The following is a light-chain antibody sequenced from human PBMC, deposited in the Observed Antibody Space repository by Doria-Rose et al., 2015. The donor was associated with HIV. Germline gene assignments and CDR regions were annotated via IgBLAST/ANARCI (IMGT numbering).Light chain of an antibody. V-gene: IGKV3-20*01. Sequence: EIVMTQSPGTLSLSPGERATLSCRASQSFSSTYLAWYQQKPVQAPSLLIYDGSTRATGIPDRFSASGSGTDFTLTINRLEPEDFALYYCHQYGTSWTFGQGTKV. CDR1: QSFSSTY. CDR2: DGS. CDR3: HQYGTSWT. J-gene: IGKJ1*01.